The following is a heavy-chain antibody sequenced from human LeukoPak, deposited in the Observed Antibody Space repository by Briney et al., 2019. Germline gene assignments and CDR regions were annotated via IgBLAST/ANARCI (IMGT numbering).Heavy chain of an antibody. CDR2: IYSSGST. CDR3: ARVDIGTAFFDS. Sequence: SETLSLTCTVSGGSINSYYWSWIRQPAGKGLDWIGRIYSSGSTGYNPSLKSRVTMSIDTSKNQFSLNLSSVTAADTAVYYCARVDIGTAFFDSWGQGTLVTVSS. V-gene: IGHV4-4*07. CDR1: GGSINSYY. J-gene: IGHJ4*02. D-gene: IGHD5-12*01.